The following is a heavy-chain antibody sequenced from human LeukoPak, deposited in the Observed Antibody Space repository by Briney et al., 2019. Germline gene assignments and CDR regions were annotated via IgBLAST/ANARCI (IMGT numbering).Heavy chain of an antibody. CDR2: ISSSSSYI. Sequence: GGSLRLSCAASGFTFSSYSMNWVRQAPGKGLEWVSSISSSSSYIYYADSVKGRFTISRDNAKNSLYLQMNSLRAEDTAVYYCASMGDSSGYYFVPDYFDYWGQGTLVTVSS. CDR3: ASMGDSSGYYFVPDYFDY. J-gene: IGHJ4*02. V-gene: IGHV3-21*01. D-gene: IGHD3-22*01. CDR1: GFTFSSYS.